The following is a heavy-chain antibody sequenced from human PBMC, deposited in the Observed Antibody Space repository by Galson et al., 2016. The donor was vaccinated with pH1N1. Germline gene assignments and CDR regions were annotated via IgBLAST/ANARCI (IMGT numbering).Heavy chain of an antibody. J-gene: IGHJ4*02. D-gene: IGHD5-24*01. CDR3: ARHLHVPGFKGIDS. Sequence: ETLSLTCTVSGGSLSSYYWSWIRQPAGKGLECIGRIYTSGAANYNPSLKSRVTMSLDTSKNQFSLKLTSVTAADTAVYYCARHLHVPGFKGIDSWGQGILVTVSS. V-gene: IGHV4-4*07. CDR2: IYTSGAA. CDR1: GGSLSSYY.